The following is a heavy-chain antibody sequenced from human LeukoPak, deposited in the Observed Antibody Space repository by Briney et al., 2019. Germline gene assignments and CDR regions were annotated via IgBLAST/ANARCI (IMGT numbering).Heavy chain of an antibody. V-gene: IGHV3-30-3*01. CDR3: ARELPSWELPAAKLYYYYGMDV. D-gene: IGHD2-2*01. J-gene: IGHJ6*02. Sequence: GGSLRVSCAASGFTFSSYAMHWVRQAPGKGLEWVAVISYDGSNKYYADSVKGRFTISRDNSKNTLYLQMNSLRAEDTAVYYCARELPSWELPAAKLYYYYGMDVRGQGTTVTVSS. CDR1: GFTFSSYA. CDR2: ISYDGSNK.